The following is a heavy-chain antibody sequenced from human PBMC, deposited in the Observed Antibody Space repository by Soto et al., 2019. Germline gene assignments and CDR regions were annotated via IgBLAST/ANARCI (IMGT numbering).Heavy chain of an antibody. V-gene: IGHV4-39*01. Sequence: TLSLTCTVSGGSISSSSYYWGWIRQPPGKGLEWIGSIYYSGSTYYNPSLKSRITISVDTSKNQFSLKLSSVTAADTAVYYCARHPSRTNFDYWGQGTLVTVSS. CDR1: GGSISSSSYY. CDR2: IYYSGST. CDR3: ARHPSRTNFDY. J-gene: IGHJ4*02.